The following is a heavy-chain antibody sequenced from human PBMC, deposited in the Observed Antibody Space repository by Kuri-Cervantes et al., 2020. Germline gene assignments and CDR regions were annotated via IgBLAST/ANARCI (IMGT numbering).Heavy chain of an antibody. J-gene: IGHJ6*02. CDR1: GFTFSDYY. CDR2: ISSSGSTI. CDR3: ARPKRGYYAMDV. V-gene: IGHV3-11*01. D-gene: IGHD3-16*01. Sequence: GGSLRLSCAASGFTFSDYYMSWIRQAPGKGLEWVSYISSSGSTIYYADSVKGRFTISRGNAKNSLYLQMNSLRVEDTAVYYCARPKRGYYAMDVWGQGTTVTVSS.